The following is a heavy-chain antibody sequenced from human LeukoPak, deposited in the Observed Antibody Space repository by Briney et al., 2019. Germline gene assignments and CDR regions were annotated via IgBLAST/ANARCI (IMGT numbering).Heavy chain of an antibody. J-gene: IGHJ4*02. V-gene: IGHV4-39*07. CDR2: IYYSGST. D-gene: IGHD1-26*01. CDR1: GGSISSSSYY. Sequence: SETLSLTCTVSGGSISSSSYYWGWIRQPPGKGLEWIGSIYYSGSTYYNPSLKSRVTISVDTSKNQFSLKLSSVTAADTAVYYCAREWGDIVGAYLVDYWGQGTLVTVSS. CDR3: AREWGDIVGAYLVDY.